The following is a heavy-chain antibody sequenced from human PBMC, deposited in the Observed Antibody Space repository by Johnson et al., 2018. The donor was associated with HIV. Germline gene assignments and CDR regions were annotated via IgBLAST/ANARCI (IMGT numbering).Heavy chain of an antibody. CDR1: GFTFSTNA. D-gene: IGHD4-23*01. V-gene: IGHV3-48*04. J-gene: IGHJ3*02. CDR2: ISSSGSTI. Sequence: VQLVESGGGVVRPGGSLRLSCAVSGFTFSTNAMSWVRQAPGKGLEWVSYISSSGSTIYYADSVKGRFTISRDNAKNSLYLQMNSLRAEDTAVYYCARDLVYGGNFRAFDIWGQGTMVTVSS. CDR3: ARDLVYGGNFRAFDI.